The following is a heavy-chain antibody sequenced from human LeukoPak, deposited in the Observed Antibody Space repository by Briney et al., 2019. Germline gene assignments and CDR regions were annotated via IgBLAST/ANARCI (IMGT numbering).Heavy chain of an antibody. Sequence: GGSLRLSCAASGFTFSNNDMSWVRQAPGKGLEWVSYISSSGSTIYYADSVKGRFTISRDNAKNSLYLQMNSLRAEDTAVYYCARAGFYYDSSGYYYYWGQGTLVTVSS. V-gene: IGHV3-11*04. CDR2: ISSSGSTI. CDR1: GFTFSNND. J-gene: IGHJ4*02. D-gene: IGHD3-22*01. CDR3: ARAGFYYDSSGYYYY.